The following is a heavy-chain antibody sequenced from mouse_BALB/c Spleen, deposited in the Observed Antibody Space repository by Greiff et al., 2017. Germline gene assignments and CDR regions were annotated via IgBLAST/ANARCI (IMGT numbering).Heavy chain of an antibody. Sequence: EVMLVESGGGLVKPGGSLKLSCAASGFTFSSYAMSWVRQSPEKRLEWVAEISSGGSYTYYPDTVTGRFTISRDNAKNTLYLEMSSLRSEDTAMYYCARYDGYPYYAMDYWGQGTSVTVSS. CDR3: ARYDGYPYYAMDY. CDR2: ISSGGSYT. CDR1: GFTFSSYA. D-gene: IGHD2-3*01. V-gene: IGHV5-9-4*01. J-gene: IGHJ4*01.